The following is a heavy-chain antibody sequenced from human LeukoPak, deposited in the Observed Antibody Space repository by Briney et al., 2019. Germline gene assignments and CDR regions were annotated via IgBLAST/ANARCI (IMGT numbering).Heavy chain of an antibody. CDR3: ARGGYSSSSNT. V-gene: IGHV4-31*02. Sequence: IGYIYYSGSTYYNPSLKSRVTISVDTSKNQFSLKLSSVTAADTAVYYCARGGYSSSSNTWGQGTLVTVSS. CDR2: IYYSGST. J-gene: IGHJ5*02. D-gene: IGHD6-6*01.